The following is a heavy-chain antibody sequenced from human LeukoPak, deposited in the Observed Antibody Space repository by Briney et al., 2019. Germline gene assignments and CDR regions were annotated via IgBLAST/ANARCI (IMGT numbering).Heavy chain of an antibody. CDR3: ARDSVVTYDY. J-gene: IGHJ4*02. CDR2: ISAYNVNT. CDR1: GYTFTSYD. Sequence: ASLKVSCKASGYTFTSYDISWVRQAPGQGLEWMGWISAYNVNTNYAQKLQGRVPMTTDTSTSTAYMELRSLRSDDTAVYYCARDSVVTYDYWGQGTLVTVSS. D-gene: IGHD3-22*01. V-gene: IGHV1-18*01.